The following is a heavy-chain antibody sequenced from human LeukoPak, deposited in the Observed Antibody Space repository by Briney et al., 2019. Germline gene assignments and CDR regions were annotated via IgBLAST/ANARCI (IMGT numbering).Heavy chain of an antibody. Sequence: SETLSLTCTVSGGSISSGSYYWSWIRQPPGKGLEWIGYMSYSGSTNYNPSLKSRVTISGDTSRDQLSLKLTSVTAADTAVYYCRYSAMVPYFDYGGQGTLVTVSS. D-gene: IGHD5-18*01. CDR3: RYSAMVPYFDY. V-gene: IGHV4-61*01. CDR2: MSYSGST. J-gene: IGHJ4*02. CDR1: GGSISSGSYY.